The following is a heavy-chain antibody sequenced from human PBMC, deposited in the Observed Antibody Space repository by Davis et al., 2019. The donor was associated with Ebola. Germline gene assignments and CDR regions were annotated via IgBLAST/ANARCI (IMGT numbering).Heavy chain of an antibody. Sequence: AASVKVSCKASGYTFTNYYIHWVRQAPGQGLEWMGWISAYNGKTNYAQNLQGRVTMTTDTSTSTAYMELRSLRSDDTAVYYCARDGRAPRMLYGMDVWGQGTTVTVSS. D-gene: IGHD1-1*01. J-gene: IGHJ6*02. V-gene: IGHV1-18*04. CDR2: ISAYNGKT. CDR1: GYTFTNYY. CDR3: ARDGRAPRMLYGMDV.